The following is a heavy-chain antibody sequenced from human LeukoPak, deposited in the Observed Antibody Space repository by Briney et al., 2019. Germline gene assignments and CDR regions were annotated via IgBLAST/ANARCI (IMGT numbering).Heavy chain of an antibody. CDR3: ARVVGDTGYYFDP. CDR1: GLTFSDSY. J-gene: IGHJ4*02. D-gene: IGHD2-21*01. Sequence: GGSLSLSCAASGLTFSDSYMTWIRQSPGQGLEWVSYISIGTSHIKYADSVKGRFTISRDDARNSLYLQMNSLRAEDTAVYHCARVVGDTGYYFDPWGQGTLVTVSS. CDR2: ISIGTSHI. V-gene: IGHV3-11*06.